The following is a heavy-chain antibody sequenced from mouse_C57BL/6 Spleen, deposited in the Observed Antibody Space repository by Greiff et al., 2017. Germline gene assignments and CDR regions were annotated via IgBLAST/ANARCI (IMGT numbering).Heavy chain of an antibody. V-gene: IGHV1-52*01. CDR1: GYTFTSYW. J-gene: IGHJ2*01. CDR2: IDPSDSET. Sequence: VQLQQPGAELVRPGSSVKLSCKASGYTFTSYWMHWVKQRPIQGLEWIGNIDPSDSETHYNQKFKDKATLTVDKSSSTAYMQLSSLTSEDSAVYYCARRATPYYGSSYDYFDYWGQGTTLTVSS. D-gene: IGHD1-1*01. CDR3: ARRATPYYGSSYDYFDY.